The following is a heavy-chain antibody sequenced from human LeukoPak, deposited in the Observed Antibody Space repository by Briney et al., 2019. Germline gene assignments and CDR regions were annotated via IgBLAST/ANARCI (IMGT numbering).Heavy chain of an antibody. J-gene: IGHJ4*02. Sequence: GASVKVSCKASGYTFTSYYMHWVRQAPGQGLEWMGGIIPIFGTANYAQKFQGRVTITADESTSTAYMELSSLRSEDTAVYYCARQAKSGRPPFDYWGQGTLVTVSS. CDR2: IIPIFGTA. D-gene: IGHD6-25*01. V-gene: IGHV1-69*13. CDR3: ARQAKSGRPPFDY. CDR1: GYTFTSYY.